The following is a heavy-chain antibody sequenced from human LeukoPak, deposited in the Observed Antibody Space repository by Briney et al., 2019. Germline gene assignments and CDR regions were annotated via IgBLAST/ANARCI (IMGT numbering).Heavy chain of an antibody. J-gene: IGHJ4*02. D-gene: IGHD3-10*01. Sequence: SETLSLTCTVSGGSISSSSYYWGWIRQPPGKGLEWIGSIYYSGSTYYNPSLKSRVTISVDTSKNQFSLKLSSVTAADTAVYYCAREAQVRGFDCWGQGTLVTVSS. V-gene: IGHV4-39*07. CDR2: IYYSGST. CDR1: GGSISSSSYY. CDR3: AREAQVRGFDC.